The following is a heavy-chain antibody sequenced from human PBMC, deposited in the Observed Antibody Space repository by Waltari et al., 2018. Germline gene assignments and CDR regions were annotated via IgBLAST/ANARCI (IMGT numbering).Heavy chain of an antibody. CDR2: ILPILGTA. Sequence: QVQLVQSGAEVKKPGSSVKVSCKASGGIFSSYAINWVRQAPGQGREWMGGILPILGTANYAQKFQGRVTSTAYKSTSTAYMELSSLRSEDTAVYYCARVRRSGSYSSYYFDYWGQGTQVTVSS. V-gene: IGHV1-69*14. J-gene: IGHJ4*02. CDR1: GGIFSSYA. CDR3: ARVRRSGSYSSYYFDY. D-gene: IGHD1-26*01.